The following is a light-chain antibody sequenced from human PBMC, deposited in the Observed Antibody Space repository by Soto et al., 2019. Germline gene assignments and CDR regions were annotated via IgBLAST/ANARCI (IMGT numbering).Light chain of an antibody. CDR2: GAS. J-gene: IGKJ5*01. V-gene: IGKV3-20*01. CDR1: QSVSSSY. Sequence: EIVLTQSPGTLSLSPGERATLSCRASQSVSSSYLAWYQQKPCQAPRLLIYGASSRATGIPARFSGSGSGTEFTLTISSLQSEDFAVYYCQQSTNWPPITFGQGTRLEIK. CDR3: QQSTNWPPIT.